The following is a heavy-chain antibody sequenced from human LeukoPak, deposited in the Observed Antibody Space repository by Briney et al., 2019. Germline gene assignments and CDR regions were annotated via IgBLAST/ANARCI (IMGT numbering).Heavy chain of an antibody. Sequence: GGSLTLSCTTSGFTFGDYAVAWVRQAPGKGLEWVGFARNRAYGGATEYAASAKGRFTISRDDSRNIAYLQMSGLQTDDTAVYYCSRGSIENGSGWYIDYWGQGILVTVSS. CDR2: ARNRAYGGAT. CDR3: SRGSIENGSGWYIDY. V-gene: IGHV3-49*04. D-gene: IGHD6-19*01. CDR1: GFTFGDYA. J-gene: IGHJ4*02.